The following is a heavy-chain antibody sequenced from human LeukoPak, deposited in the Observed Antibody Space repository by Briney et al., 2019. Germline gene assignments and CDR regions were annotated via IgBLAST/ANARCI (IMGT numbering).Heavy chain of an antibody. V-gene: IGHV1-46*01. CDR2: INPSGGST. CDR1: GYTFTSYY. CDR3: ARQVRITGTMGGNWFDP. D-gene: IGHD1-7*01. Sequence: ASVKVSCKASGYTFTSYYMHWVRQAPGQGLEWMGIINPSGGSTSYAQKFQGRVTMTRDTSTSTVYMELSSLRSEDTAVCYCARQVRITGTMGGNWFDPWGQGTLVTVSS. J-gene: IGHJ5*02.